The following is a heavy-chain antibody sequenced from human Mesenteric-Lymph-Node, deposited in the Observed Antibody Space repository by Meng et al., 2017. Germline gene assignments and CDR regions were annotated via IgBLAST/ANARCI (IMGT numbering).Heavy chain of an antibody. D-gene: IGHD1-14*01. J-gene: IGHJ5*02. V-gene: IGHV4-39*01. Sequence: QLHLQESGPGLVKPSETLSLTCTVSGGSISTTSYYLGWIRQPPGKGLEWIANGYYNGNTYFNPSLQSRVIISVDTSKNQFSLKLISVTVADTAVYYCARASRTFDNWFDPWGQGTLVTVSS. CDR1: GGSISTTSYY. CDR2: GYYNGNT. CDR3: ARASRTFDNWFDP.